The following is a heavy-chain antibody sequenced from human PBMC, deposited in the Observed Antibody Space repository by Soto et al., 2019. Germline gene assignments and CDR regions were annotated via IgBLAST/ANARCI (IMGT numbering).Heavy chain of an antibody. V-gene: IGHV4-4*02. J-gene: IGHJ5*01. Sequence: QVHLQESGPGLVAPSGTLSLTCTLSGGSVRAPDWWNWVRQSPDKGLAWIAEVHISGHSNYNPSLRSRVSVSIDSSKNQVYLNLNSVTAADTAIYYCARVRHGCSANNCYVDPWGQGTQVTISS. D-gene: IGHD1-1*01. CDR3: ARVRHGCSANNCYVDP. CDR1: GGSVRAPDW. CDR2: VHISGHS.